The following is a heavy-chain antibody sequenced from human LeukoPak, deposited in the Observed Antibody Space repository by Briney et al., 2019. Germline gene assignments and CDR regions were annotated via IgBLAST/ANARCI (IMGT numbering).Heavy chain of an antibody. CDR3: ARHQRVTMVRGVRGSVFDP. Sequence: SETLSLTCAVYGGSFSGYYWSWIRQPPGKGLEWIGEINHSGSTNYNPSLKSRVTISVDTSKNQFSLKLSSVTAADTAVYYCARHQRVTMVRGVRGSVFDPWGQGTLVTVSS. CDR2: INHSGST. D-gene: IGHD3-10*01. J-gene: IGHJ5*02. V-gene: IGHV4-34*01. CDR1: GGSFSGYY.